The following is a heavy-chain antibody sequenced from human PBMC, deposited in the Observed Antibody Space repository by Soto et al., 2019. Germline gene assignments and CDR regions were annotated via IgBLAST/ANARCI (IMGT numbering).Heavy chain of an antibody. V-gene: IGHV4-4*02. CDR1: GGSISSNNW. CDR3: ERGSGWSKLDS. Sequence: QVQLQESGPGLVKPSGTLSLTCAFSGGSISSNNWWSWVRQPPGKGLEWIGEISHSGMTSYSPSLKSRVIISLDKSKNQFSLNLTSVTAADTAVYYCERGSGWSKLDSWGQGTLVTVSA. D-gene: IGHD6-19*01. J-gene: IGHJ4*02. CDR2: ISHSGMT.